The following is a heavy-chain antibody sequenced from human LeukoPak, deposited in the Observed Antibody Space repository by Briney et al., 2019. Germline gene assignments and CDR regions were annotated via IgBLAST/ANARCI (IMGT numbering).Heavy chain of an antibody. Sequence: SETLSLTCTVSGGSISSYYWTWIRQPAGKGLEWIGRIYSSGGTNYNPSLKSRVTISVDTSKNQFSLKLSSVTAADTAVYYCARHYRFQQLGSFDSWGQGTLVTVSS. CDR1: GGSISSYY. V-gene: IGHV4-4*07. CDR3: ARHYRFQQLGSFDS. J-gene: IGHJ4*02. CDR2: IYSSGGT. D-gene: IGHD6-13*01.